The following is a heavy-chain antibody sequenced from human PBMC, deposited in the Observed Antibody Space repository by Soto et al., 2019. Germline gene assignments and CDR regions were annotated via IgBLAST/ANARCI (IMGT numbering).Heavy chain of an antibody. CDR2: IIPILGIA. V-gene: IGHV1-69*08. Sequence: QVQLVQSGAEVKKPGSSVKVSCKASGGTFSSYTISWVRQAPGQGLEWMGRIIPILGIANYAQKFQGRVKITADKSTSTDYMELSSLRSEDTAVYYCARDQRYCSSTSGYGGGYYYGMDVWGQGTTVTVSS. CDR1: GGTFSSYT. J-gene: IGHJ6*02. CDR3: ARDQRYCSSTSGYGGGYYYGMDV. D-gene: IGHD2-2*01.